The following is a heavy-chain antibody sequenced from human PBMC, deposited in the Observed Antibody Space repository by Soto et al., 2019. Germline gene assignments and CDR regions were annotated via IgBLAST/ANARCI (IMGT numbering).Heavy chain of an antibody. J-gene: IGHJ6*02. CDR1: GGTFSSYT. CDR3: ATIFRVLGSGIGMDV. D-gene: IGHD3-10*01. Sequence: QVQLVQSGAEVKKPGSSVKVSCKASGGTFSSYTISWVRQAPGHGLEWMGRIIPILGIANYAQKFQGRVTITADKSTSTAYMELSSLRSEDTAVYYCATIFRVLGSGIGMDVWGQGTTVTVSS. CDR2: IIPILGIA. V-gene: IGHV1-69*02.